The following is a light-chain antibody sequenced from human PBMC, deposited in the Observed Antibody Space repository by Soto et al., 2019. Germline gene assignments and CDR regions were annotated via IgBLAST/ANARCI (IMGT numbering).Light chain of an antibody. Sequence: QPVLTQPPSASGTPGQRVTISCSGSSSNIGSNTVNWYQQLPGTAPKLLIYRNNQRPSGVPDRFSGSKSDTSASLALSGRQSEDEADYYCAAWDDRLKGVEFGGGTKVTVL. CDR3: AAWDDRLKGVE. J-gene: IGLJ2*01. V-gene: IGLV1-44*01. CDR2: RNN. CDR1: SSNIGSNT.